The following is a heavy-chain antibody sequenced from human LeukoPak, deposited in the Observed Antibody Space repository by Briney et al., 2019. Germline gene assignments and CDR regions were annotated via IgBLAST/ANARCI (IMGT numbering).Heavy chain of an antibody. Sequence: PSETLSLTCTVSGGSISSYYWSWIRQPPGKGLEWIGYIYYSGSTNYNPFLKSRVTISVDTSKNQFSLKLSSVTAADTAVYYCARTSGYDSSGYYPWYFDYWGQGTLVTVSS. V-gene: IGHV4-59*01. J-gene: IGHJ4*02. CDR1: GGSISSYY. CDR3: ARTSGYDSSGYYPWYFDY. D-gene: IGHD3-22*01. CDR2: IYYSGST.